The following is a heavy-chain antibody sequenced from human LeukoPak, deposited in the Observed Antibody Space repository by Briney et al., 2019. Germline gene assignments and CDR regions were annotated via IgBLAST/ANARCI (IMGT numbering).Heavy chain of an antibody. CDR3: ASLSGYGSFDY. CDR2: IYYSGST. D-gene: IGHD5-12*01. Sequence: SETLSLTCTVSGGSISSSSYSWGWIRQPPGKGLEWIGSIYYSGSTYYNPSLKSRVTISVDTSKNQFSLKLSSVTAADTAVYYCASLSGYGSFDYWGQGTLVTVSS. CDR1: GGSISSSSYS. J-gene: IGHJ4*02. V-gene: IGHV4-39*01.